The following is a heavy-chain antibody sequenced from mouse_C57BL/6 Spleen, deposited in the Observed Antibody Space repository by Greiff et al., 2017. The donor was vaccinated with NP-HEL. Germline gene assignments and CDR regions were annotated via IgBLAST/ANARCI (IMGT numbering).Heavy chain of an antibody. CDR1: GYTFTSYT. Sequence: QVQLQQSGAELARPGASVKMSCKASGYTFTSYTMHWVQQRPGQGLEWIGYINPSSGYTKYNQKFKDKATLTADKSSSTAYMQLSSLTSEDSAVYYCAREDYGSSYPYYFDDWGQGTTLTVSS. D-gene: IGHD1-1*01. V-gene: IGHV1-4*01. J-gene: IGHJ2*01. CDR2: INPSSGYT. CDR3: AREDYGSSYPYYFDD.